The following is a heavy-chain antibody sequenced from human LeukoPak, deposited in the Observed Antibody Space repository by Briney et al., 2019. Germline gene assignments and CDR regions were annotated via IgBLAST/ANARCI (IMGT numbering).Heavy chain of an antibody. CDR3: VRIIVVVPAAVEWFDP. V-gene: IGHV4-61*02. Sequence: SETLSLTCTVSGDSITSVGYYWIWLRQPAGKRLEWIGRIYKSGGTNYNPSLKSRVTMSVDTSKNQFSLQMTSVTAADTAVYYCVRIIVVVPAAVEWFDPWGQGTLVTVSS. CDR1: GDSITSVGYY. J-gene: IGHJ5*02. D-gene: IGHD2-2*01. CDR2: IYKSGGT.